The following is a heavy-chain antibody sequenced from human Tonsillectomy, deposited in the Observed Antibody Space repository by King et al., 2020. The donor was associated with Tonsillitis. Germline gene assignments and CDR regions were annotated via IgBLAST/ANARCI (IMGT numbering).Heavy chain of an antibody. V-gene: IGHV3-9*01. Sequence: VQLVESGGGLVQPGRSLRLSCAASGFTFDDYVMHWVRQAPGKGLEWVSGISWNSDNIDYADSVKRRFTISRDNAKNSLYLQMNSLRVEDTALYYCAKGGRDSFYFDYWGQGTLVAVSS. CDR3: AKGGRDSFYFDY. CDR1: GFTFDDYV. J-gene: IGHJ4*02. D-gene: IGHD3/OR15-3a*01. CDR2: ISWNSDNI.